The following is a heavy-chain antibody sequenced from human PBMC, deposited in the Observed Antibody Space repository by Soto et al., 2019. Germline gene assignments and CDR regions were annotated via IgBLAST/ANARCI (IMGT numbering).Heavy chain of an antibody. CDR2: IYDSGNT. Sequence: QVQLQESGPGLVKPSETLSLTCSVSGGSVSSNGYYWSWIRQPPGKGLEWIGYIYDSGNTDYNPSLKRRVTISVDSSKTQFSLKLISVTAADTAVYYCARGERKSGYSPFDSWGQGTLVTVSS. CDR1: GGSVSSNGYY. V-gene: IGHV4-61*08. J-gene: IGHJ4*02. D-gene: IGHD5-12*01. CDR3: ARGERKSGYSPFDS.